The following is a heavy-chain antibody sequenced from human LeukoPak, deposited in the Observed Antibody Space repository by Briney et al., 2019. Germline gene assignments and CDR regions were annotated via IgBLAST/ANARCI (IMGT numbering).Heavy chain of an antibody. CDR1: GFTFSSYG. CDR2: IRYDGSNK. V-gene: IGHV3-30*02. CDR3: AKPLGIWSPMRDDSDHDAFNI. D-gene: IGHD2-15*01. J-gene: IGHJ3*02. Sequence: SGGSLGLSCEASGFTFSSYGMHWVRQAPGKGLEWVAFIRYDGSNKYYADSVKGRFTISRDNSKNTLYLQMNSLRTEDTAVYYCAKPLGIWSPMRDDSDHDAFNIWGQGTMVTVSS.